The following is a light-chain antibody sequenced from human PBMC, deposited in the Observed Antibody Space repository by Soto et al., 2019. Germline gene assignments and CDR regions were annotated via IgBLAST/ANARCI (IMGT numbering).Light chain of an antibody. J-gene: IGKJ4*01. V-gene: IGKV1-8*01. Sequence: AIRMTQSPSSFSASTGDRVTITCRASQSIGTYLAWYQQIPGRAPKLLIFAASTLQRGVPSRFGLGGSGTDFTLTISCLQSEDFATYYCQQYYIYPPTFGGGTKVEIK. CDR2: AAS. CDR1: QSIGTY. CDR3: QQYYIYPPT.